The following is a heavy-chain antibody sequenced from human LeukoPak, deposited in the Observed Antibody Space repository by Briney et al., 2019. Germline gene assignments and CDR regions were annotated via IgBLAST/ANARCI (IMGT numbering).Heavy chain of an antibody. Sequence: ASVKISCKVSGYTFTDYYMHWVQQAPGKGLEWMGLVGPEDGETIYAEKFQGRVTITADTSTDTAYMELSSLRSEDTAVYYCATDLVVVVPAAVDYWGQGTLVTVSS. CDR2: VGPEDGET. CDR1: GYTFTDYY. CDR3: ATDLVVVVPAAVDY. J-gene: IGHJ4*02. D-gene: IGHD2-2*01. V-gene: IGHV1-69-2*01.